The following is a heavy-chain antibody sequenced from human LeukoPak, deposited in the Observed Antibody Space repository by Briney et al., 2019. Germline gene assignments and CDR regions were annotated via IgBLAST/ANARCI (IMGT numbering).Heavy chain of an antibody. CDR3: AREEYGDSNFDY. CDR2: INHSGST. CDR1: GGSFSGYY. Sequence: SSETLSLTCAVYGGSFSGYYWSWIRQPPGEGLEWIGEINHSGSTNYNPSLKSRVTISVDTSKNQFSLKLSSVTAADTAVYYCAREEYGDSNFDYWGQGTLVTVPS. J-gene: IGHJ4*02. D-gene: IGHD4-17*01. V-gene: IGHV4-34*01.